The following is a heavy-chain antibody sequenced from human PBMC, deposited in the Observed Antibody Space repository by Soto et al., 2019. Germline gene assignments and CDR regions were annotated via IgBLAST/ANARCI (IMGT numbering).Heavy chain of an antibody. D-gene: IGHD3-10*01. CDR2: IYYSGST. CDR3: AIHGDYYGSGTWFAP. Sequence: SETLSLTCTVSGGSISSSSYYWGWLRQPPGKGLEWIGCIYYSGSTYYNPALKSRVTISVDTSKNQFSLKLSSVTAADTALYYCAIHGDYYGSGTWFAPWGQGTLVTVCS. J-gene: IGHJ5*02. CDR1: GGSISSSSYY. V-gene: IGHV4-39*01.